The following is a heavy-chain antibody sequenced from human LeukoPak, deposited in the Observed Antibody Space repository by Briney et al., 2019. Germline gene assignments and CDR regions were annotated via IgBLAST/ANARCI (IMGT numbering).Heavy chain of an antibody. D-gene: IGHD6-19*01. V-gene: IGHV4-59*01. Sequence: PSETLSLTCTVSGGSISSYYWSWIRQPPGKGLEWIGYIYYSGSTNYNPSLKSRVTISVDTSKNQFSLKLSSVTAADTAVYYCARVASGWYREFDYWGQGTLVTVSS. J-gene: IGHJ4*02. CDR2: IYYSGST. CDR1: GGSISSYY. CDR3: ARVASGWYREFDY.